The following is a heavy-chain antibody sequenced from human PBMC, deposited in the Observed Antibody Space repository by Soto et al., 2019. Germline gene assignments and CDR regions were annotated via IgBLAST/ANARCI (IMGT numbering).Heavy chain of an antibody. J-gene: IGHJ6*02. CDR1: GFTFSTYS. D-gene: IGHD1-1*01. Sequence: EVQLVESGGGLAQPGGSLRLTCAASGFTFSTYSMNWVRQTPEKGLEWIAYISSSGSTIYYADSFKGRFTISRDNAKNSLYLQMSSLRDEDTAVYYCARAGNDVDVWGQGTAVTVSS. V-gene: IGHV3-48*02. CDR2: ISSSGSTI. CDR3: ARAGNDVDV.